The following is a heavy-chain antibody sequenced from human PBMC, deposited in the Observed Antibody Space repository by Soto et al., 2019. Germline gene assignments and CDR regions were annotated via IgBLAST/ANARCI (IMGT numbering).Heavy chain of an antibody. CDR2: IYHSGST. J-gene: IGHJ4*02. CDR3: ASSRITFGGVIVPLDY. CDR1: GGSISSSNW. D-gene: IGHD3-16*02. V-gene: IGHV4-4*02. Sequence: SETLSLTCAVSGGSISSSNWWSWVRQPPGKGLEWIGEIYHSGSTNYNPSLKSRVTISVDKSKNQFSLKLSSVTAADTAVYYCASSRITFGGVIVPLDYWGQGTLVTVSS.